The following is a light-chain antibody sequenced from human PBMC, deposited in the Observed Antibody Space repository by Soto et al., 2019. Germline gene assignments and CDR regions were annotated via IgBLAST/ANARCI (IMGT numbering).Light chain of an antibody. Sequence: QTVVTQEPSFSVSPGGTVTLTCGLSSGSVSTSYYPSWYQQTPGQAPRTLIYNTNTRFSGVPDRFSGSILGNKAALTITGAQADDESDYYCVLYMGSGISVFGGGTKLTV. CDR3: VLYMGSGISV. J-gene: IGLJ3*02. CDR1: SGSVSTSYY. V-gene: IGLV8-61*01. CDR2: NTN.